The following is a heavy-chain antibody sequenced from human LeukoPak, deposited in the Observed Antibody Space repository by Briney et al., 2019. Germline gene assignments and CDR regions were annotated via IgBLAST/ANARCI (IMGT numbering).Heavy chain of an antibody. Sequence: GGSLRLSCAASGFTFSSYAMHWVRQAPGKGLEWVAVISYDGSNKYYADSVKGRFTISRDNSKNTLYLQMNSLRAEDTAVYYCLGYCSSTSCRNWFDPWGQGTLVTVSS. D-gene: IGHD2-2*01. CDR1: GFTFSSYA. V-gene: IGHV3-30-3*01. J-gene: IGHJ5*02. CDR3: LGYCSSTSCRNWFDP. CDR2: ISYDGSNK.